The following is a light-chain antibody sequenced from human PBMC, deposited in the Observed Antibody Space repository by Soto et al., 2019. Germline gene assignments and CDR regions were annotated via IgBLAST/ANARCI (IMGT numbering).Light chain of an antibody. CDR3: QQYNNWRT. Sequence: ESVLTQSPATLSVSPGERATLSCRASQSISSNLAWYQQKPGQAPRLLIYGASTMATGIPARFSGSGSGTEFTLTISSLQSEDFAVYCCQQYNNWRTFGQGTKVDIK. CDR1: QSISSN. J-gene: IGKJ1*01. CDR2: GAS. V-gene: IGKV3-15*01.